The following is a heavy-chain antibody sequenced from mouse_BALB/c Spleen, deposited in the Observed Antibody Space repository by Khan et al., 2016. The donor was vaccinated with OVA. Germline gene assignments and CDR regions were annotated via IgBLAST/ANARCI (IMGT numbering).Heavy chain of an antibody. CDR3: ASKNYYRYAMDY. V-gene: IGHV3-2*02. Sequence: EVELVESGPGLVKPSQSLSLTCTVTGYSITSDYAWDWIRQFPGNKLEWMGYISYGGSTSYNPSLKSRISFTRDTSKTQFFLQLNSVTTEDTATYYCASKNYYRYAMDYWGQGTSVTVAS. J-gene: IGHJ4*01. CDR2: ISYGGST. CDR1: GYSITSDYA. D-gene: IGHD1-1*01.